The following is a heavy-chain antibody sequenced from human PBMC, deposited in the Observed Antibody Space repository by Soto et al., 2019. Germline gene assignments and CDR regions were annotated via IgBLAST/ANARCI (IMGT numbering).Heavy chain of an antibody. CDR2: IYLGDSDT. Sequence: GESLKISCKASGYRFSTYWIVWVRQRPGKGPEWMAIIYLGDSDTRENPSFQGQVTISADKSSNTVHLQWRSLKASDTAIYYCARLGGIVDTGTWIQWGQGTPVTVSS. V-gene: IGHV5-51*01. CDR1: GYRFSTYW. CDR3: ARLGGIVDTGTWIQ. D-gene: IGHD1-26*01. J-gene: IGHJ4*02.